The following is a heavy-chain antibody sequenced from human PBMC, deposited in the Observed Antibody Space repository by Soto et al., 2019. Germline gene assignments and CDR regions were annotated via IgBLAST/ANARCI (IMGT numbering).Heavy chain of an antibody. CDR1: GFTFSTYA. V-gene: IGHV3-23*01. CDR3: ASSLRYFDWPLDY. J-gene: IGHJ4*02. D-gene: IGHD3-9*01. CDR2: INTSGGST. Sequence: PGGSLRLSCAASGFTFSTYAMSWVRQAPGKGLEWVSTINTSGGSTYYADSVKGRFTISRDNSKNTLYLQMNSLRAEDTAVYYCASSLRYFDWPLDYWGQGTLVTVSS.